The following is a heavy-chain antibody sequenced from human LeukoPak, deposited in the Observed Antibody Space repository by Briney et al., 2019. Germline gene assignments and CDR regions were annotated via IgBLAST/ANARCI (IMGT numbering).Heavy chain of an antibody. CDR1: GFTFSSYS. V-gene: IGHV3-21*01. Sequence: GGSLRLSCAASGFTFSSYSMNWVRQAPGKGLEWVSSISSSSSYIYYADSVKGRFTISRDNAKNSLYLQMNSLRAEDTAVYYCAKDLYYDSSGWAFDYWGQGTLVTVSS. J-gene: IGHJ4*02. D-gene: IGHD3-22*01. CDR3: AKDLYYDSSGWAFDY. CDR2: ISSSSSYI.